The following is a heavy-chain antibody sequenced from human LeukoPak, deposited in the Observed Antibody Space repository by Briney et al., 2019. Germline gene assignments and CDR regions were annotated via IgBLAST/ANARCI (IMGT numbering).Heavy chain of an antibody. V-gene: IGHV1-18*04. CDR1: GFKFTNYG. CDR2: ISAYNGNT. J-gene: IGHJ4*02. CDR3: VRNSRARAVDPDY. Sequence: EASVKVSCKTSGFKFTNYGFSWVRQAPGQGLEWMGWISAYNGNTNYAQKFRDRVTMTTDTTTAHMELRSLTSDDTAFYYCVRNSRARAVDPDYWGQGTLVTVSS. D-gene: IGHD4-23*01.